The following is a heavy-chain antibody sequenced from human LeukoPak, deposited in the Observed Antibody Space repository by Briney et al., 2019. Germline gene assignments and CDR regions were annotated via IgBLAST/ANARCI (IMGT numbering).Heavy chain of an antibody. V-gene: IGHV4-59*01. CDR1: GGSISSYY. J-gene: IGHJ3*02. CDR2: IYDSGST. D-gene: IGHD3-10*01. Sequence: SETLSLTCTVSGGSISSYYWSWIRQPPGKGLEWIGYIYDSGSTNYNPSLKSRVTISVDTSKNQFSLKLSSVTAADTAVYYCASKKRDTSWEVYTNDAFDIWGQGTMVTVSS. CDR3: ASKKRDTSWEVYTNDAFDI.